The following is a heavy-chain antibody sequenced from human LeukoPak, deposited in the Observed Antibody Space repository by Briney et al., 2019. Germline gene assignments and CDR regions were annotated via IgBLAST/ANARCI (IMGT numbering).Heavy chain of an antibody. V-gene: IGHV4-31*03. CDR3: ARVMKRTTLIYYYYMDV. CDR2: IYYSGST. Sequence: SETLSLTCTVSGGSISSGGYYWSWIRQHPGKGLVWIGYIYYSGSTYYNPSLKSRVTISVDTSKNQFSLKLSSATAADTAVYYCARVMKRTTLIYYYYMDVWGKGTTVTVSS. D-gene: IGHD1-14*01. J-gene: IGHJ6*03. CDR1: GGSISSGGYY.